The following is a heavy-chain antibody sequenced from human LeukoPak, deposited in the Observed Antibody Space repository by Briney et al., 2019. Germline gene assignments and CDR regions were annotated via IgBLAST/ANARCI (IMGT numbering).Heavy chain of an antibody. CDR2: IIPIFGTA. Sequence: SVKVSCKASGGTFSSYAISWVRQAPGQGLEWMGRIIPIFGTANYAQTFQGRVTITTDESTSTAYMELSSLRSEDTAVYYCARGVAVAVTFDYWGQGTLVTVSS. D-gene: IGHD6-19*01. CDR3: ARGVAVAVTFDY. CDR1: GGTFSSYA. J-gene: IGHJ4*02. V-gene: IGHV1-69*05.